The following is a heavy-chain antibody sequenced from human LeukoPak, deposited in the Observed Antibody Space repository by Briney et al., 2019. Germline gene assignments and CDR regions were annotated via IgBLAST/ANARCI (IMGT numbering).Heavy chain of an antibody. D-gene: IGHD1-14*01. CDR2: IGPTGSDR. CDR3: ATETNGRHYDY. V-gene: IGHV3-21*06. J-gene: IGHJ4*02. Sequence: GGSLRLSCTASGLTFSTSGFNWVRKAPGKGLEWVASIGPTGSDRYHADSIKGRFTISRDNANNFLYLQMNSLRAEDTAVYYCATETNGRHYDYWGQGTLLTVSS. CDR1: GLTFSTSG.